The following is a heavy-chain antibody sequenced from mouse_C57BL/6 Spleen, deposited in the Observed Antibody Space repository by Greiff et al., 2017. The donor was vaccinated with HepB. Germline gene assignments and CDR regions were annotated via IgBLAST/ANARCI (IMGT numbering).Heavy chain of an antibody. CDR3: ARDYDPGDWYFDV. D-gene: IGHD2-3*01. V-gene: IGHV5-4*01. J-gene: IGHJ1*03. CDR2: ISDGGSYT. Sequence: DVMLVESGGGLVKPGGSLKLSCAASGFTFSSYAMSWVRQTPEKRLEWVATISDGGSYTYYPDNVKGRFTISRDNAKNNLYLQMSHLKSEDTAMYYCARDYDPGDWYFDVWGTGTTVTVSS. CDR1: GFTFSSYA.